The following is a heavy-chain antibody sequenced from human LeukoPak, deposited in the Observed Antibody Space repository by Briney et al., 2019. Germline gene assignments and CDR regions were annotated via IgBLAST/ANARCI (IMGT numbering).Heavy chain of an antibody. J-gene: IGHJ4*02. CDR2: ISYDGSNK. CDR3: ARESKESYGSSFYF. D-gene: IGHD3-10*01. Sequence: GGPLRLSCAASGFTFSNYAMHWVRQAPGKGLEWVAVISYDGSNKYYANSVKGRFTISRDNSKNTLYVQMDSLRAEDTAVYYCARESKESYGSSFYFWGQGTLVTVSS. V-gene: IGHV3-30-3*01. CDR1: GFTFSNYA.